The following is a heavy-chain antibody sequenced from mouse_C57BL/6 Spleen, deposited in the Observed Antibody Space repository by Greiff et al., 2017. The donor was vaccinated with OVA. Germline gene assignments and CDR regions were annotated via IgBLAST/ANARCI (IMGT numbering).Heavy chain of an antibody. Sequence: EVMLVESGGGLVKPGGSLKLSCAASGFTFSDYGMHWVRQAPEKGLEWVANISSGSSNIYYADTVKGRFTISRDNAKNTLFLQMTSVRSEDTAMYYCAKLNYAMDYWGQGTSVTVSS. J-gene: IGHJ4*01. V-gene: IGHV5-17*01. CDR3: AKLNYAMDY. CDR1: GFTFSDYG. CDR2: ISSGSSNI.